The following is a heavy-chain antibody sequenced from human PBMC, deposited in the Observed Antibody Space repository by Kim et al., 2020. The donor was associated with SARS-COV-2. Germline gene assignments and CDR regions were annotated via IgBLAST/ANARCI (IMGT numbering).Heavy chain of an antibody. Sequence: ASVKVSCKASGYTFTRYAMNWVRQAPGQGLEWMGWINTNTGNPTYAQGFTGRFVFSLDTSVSTAYLQISSLKAEDTAVYYCARESGSTYYDVLTGYYHAFDIWGQGTMHTVSS. J-gene: IGHJ3*02. CDR1: GYTFTRYA. CDR3: ARESGSTYYDVLTGYYHAFDI. V-gene: IGHV7-4-1*02. D-gene: IGHD3-9*01. CDR2: INTNTGNP.